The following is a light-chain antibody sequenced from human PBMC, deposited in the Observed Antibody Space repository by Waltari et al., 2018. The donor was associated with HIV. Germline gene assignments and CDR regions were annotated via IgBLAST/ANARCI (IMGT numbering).Light chain of an antibody. CDR1: HHIKTN. CDR3: QQYYDWPRT. V-gene: IGKV3-15*01. CDR2: GAS. Sequence: EIMMTPAPPTLSVSPEQRDTLSCRASHHIKTNLAWDQQKPGQPPRLLIHGASTTASGVAARFSGSGSGTEFTLTISSLQSIDSATYYCQQYYDWPRTFGQGTKV. J-gene: IGKJ1*01.